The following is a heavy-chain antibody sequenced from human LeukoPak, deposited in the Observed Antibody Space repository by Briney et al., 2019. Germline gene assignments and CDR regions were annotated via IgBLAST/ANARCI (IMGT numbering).Heavy chain of an antibody. CDR2: ISSSSSYI. CDR1: GFTFNNYA. V-gene: IGHV3-21*01. D-gene: IGHD6-25*01. CDR3: ARTASGYPDY. Sequence: GGSLRLSCAASGFTFNNYAMNWVRQVPGKGLEWVSSISSSSSYIYYADSVKGRFTISRDNAKNSLYLQMNSLRAEDTAVYYCARTASGYPDYWGQGTLVTVSS. J-gene: IGHJ4*02.